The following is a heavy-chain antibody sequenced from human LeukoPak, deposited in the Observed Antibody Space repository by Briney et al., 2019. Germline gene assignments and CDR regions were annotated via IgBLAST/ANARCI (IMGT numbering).Heavy chain of an antibody. CDR2: ISGDGGST. Sequence: PGGSLRLSCAASGFTFDDYAMCWVRQAPGKGLEWVSIISGDGGSTHYADSVKGRFTISRDNSKNSLYLQMNNLRPEDTALYYCAKSRGVWGPFDYWGQGTLVTVSS. V-gene: IGHV3-43*02. CDR1: GFTFDDYA. D-gene: IGHD3-10*01. J-gene: IGHJ4*02. CDR3: AKSRGVWGPFDY.